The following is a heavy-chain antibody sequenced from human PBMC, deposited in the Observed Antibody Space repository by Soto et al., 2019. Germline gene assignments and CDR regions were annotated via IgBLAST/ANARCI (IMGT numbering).Heavy chain of an antibody. Sequence: PGGSLRLSCAASGFTFTRYSMNWVRQAPGKGLEWVSSISSTTNYIYYGDSMKGRFTISKDNAKNSLYLEMNSLRAEDTAVYYCARESEDLTSNFDYWGQGTLVTVSS. CDR1: GFTFTRYS. J-gene: IGHJ4*02. CDR2: ISSTTNYI. V-gene: IGHV3-21*06. CDR3: ARESEDLTSNFDY.